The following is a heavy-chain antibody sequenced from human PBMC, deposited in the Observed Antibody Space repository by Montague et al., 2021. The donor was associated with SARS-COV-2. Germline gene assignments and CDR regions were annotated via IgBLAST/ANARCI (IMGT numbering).Heavy chain of an antibody. V-gene: IGHV3-7*01. Sequence: SLRLSWAASGFPFSSYWMSWVRQAPGKGLEWVANIKQDGSEKYYVDSVKGRFTISRDNAKNSLYLQMNSLRAEDTAVYYCARVPSSNWYFNYWGQGTLVTVSS. CDR3: ARVPSSNWYFNY. CDR2: IKQDGSEK. CDR1: GFPFSSYW. D-gene: IGHD6-13*01. J-gene: IGHJ4*02.